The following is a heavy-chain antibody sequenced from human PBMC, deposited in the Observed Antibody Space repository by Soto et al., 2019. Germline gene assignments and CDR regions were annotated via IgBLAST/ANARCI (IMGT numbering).Heavy chain of an antibody. CDR3: ARSPYYYAGMDV. Sequence: PGGSLRLSCAASGFTFSSYSMNWVRQAPGKGLEWVSSISSSSYIYYADSVKGRFTISRDNAKNSLYLQMNSLRAEDTAVYYCARSPYYYAGMDVWGQGTTVTVS. J-gene: IGHJ6*02. CDR1: GFTFSSYS. D-gene: IGHD3-10*01. CDR2: ISSSSYI. V-gene: IGHV3-21*01.